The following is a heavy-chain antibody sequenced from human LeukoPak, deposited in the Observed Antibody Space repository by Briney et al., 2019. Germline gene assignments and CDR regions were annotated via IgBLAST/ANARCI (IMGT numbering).Heavy chain of an antibody. V-gene: IGHV1-69*13. J-gene: IGHJ4*02. Sequence: SVKVSCKSSGGTFSTYAISWVRQAPGQGLEWMGGIVPIFGTPNYAQSFQGGLTITADESTSTAYMELSSLRSEDTAMYYCTTSTGYYYVPGYWGQGTLVTVSS. CDR3: TTSTGYYYVPGY. D-gene: IGHD3-22*01. CDR2: IVPIFGTP. CDR1: GGTFSTYA.